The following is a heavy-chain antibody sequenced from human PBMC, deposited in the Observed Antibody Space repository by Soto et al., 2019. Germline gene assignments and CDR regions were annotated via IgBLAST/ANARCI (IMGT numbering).Heavy chain of an antibody. CDR1: GFTFSSYG. CDR2: ISYDGSNK. Sequence: AGGSLRLSCAASGFTFSSYGMHWVRQAPGKGLEWVAVISYDGSNKYYADSVKGRFTISRDNSKNTLYLQMNSLRAEDTAVYYCAKDREYSSSYYYYGMDVWGQGTTVTVSS. V-gene: IGHV3-30*18. D-gene: IGHD6-6*01. CDR3: AKDREYSSSYYYYGMDV. J-gene: IGHJ6*02.